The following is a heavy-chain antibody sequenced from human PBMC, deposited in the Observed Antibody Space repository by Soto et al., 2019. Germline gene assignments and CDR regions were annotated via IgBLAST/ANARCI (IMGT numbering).Heavy chain of an antibody. CDR1: GGSFSGYY. J-gene: IGHJ5*02. CDR3: ARGCSSASCYTGFDP. V-gene: IGHV4-34*01. Sequence: LSLTCAVYGGSFSGYYWSWIRQPPGKGLEWIGEINYSGKTDYNPSLRSRVTISVDRSNNQFSLILTSVTAADSAVYFCARGCSSASCYTGFDPWGQGTLVTVSS. CDR2: INYSGKT. D-gene: IGHD2-2*02.